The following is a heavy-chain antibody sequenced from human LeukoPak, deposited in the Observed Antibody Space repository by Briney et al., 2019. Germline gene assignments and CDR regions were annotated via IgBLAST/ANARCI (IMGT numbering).Heavy chain of an antibody. Sequence: GESLKISCKDSGYSFSNYWIGWVRQMPGKGLEWVGIILPGNSDTRYSPSFQGQVTMSADKSISTAYLQWSSLKAADTAMYYCARQYYDILTDPNYSDSWGQGTLVTVSS. D-gene: IGHD3-9*01. CDR1: GYSFSNYW. V-gene: IGHV5-51*01. CDR2: ILPGNSDT. CDR3: ARQYYDILTDPNYSDS. J-gene: IGHJ5*01.